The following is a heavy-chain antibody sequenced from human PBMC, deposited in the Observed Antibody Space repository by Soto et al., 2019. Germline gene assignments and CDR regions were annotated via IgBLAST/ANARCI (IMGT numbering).Heavy chain of an antibody. J-gene: IGHJ4*02. CDR1: GASIISSDW. CDR3: ARDFKAPKDAWAFDY. V-gene: IGHV4-4*02. Sequence: QVQLQESGPGLVMPSGTLSLTCAVSGASIISSDWWNWVRQPPGKGLEWIGEISHGGTTIYNPSLRGRVTISVDVSKNHFSLNLTSVTAADTAVYYCARDFKAPKDAWAFDYWGQGTLVTVSS. CDR2: ISHGGTT. D-gene: IGHD3-16*01.